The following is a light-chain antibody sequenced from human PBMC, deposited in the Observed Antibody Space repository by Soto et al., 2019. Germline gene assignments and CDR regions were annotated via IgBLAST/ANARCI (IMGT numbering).Light chain of an antibody. J-gene: IGKJ4*01. Sequence: EIVMTQSPATLSVSPGERATLSCRASQSISSNLAWYQQKPGQTPSLLIYGTSTRATGIPARFSGSGSGTEFTLTISSLQSEDFAVYYCQHYNIWPLTFGGGTKVEIK. CDR3: QHYNIWPLT. V-gene: IGKV3-15*01. CDR1: QSISSN. CDR2: GTS.